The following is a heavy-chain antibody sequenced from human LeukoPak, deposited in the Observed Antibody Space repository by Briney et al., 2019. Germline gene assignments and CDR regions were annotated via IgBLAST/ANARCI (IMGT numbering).Heavy chain of an antibody. D-gene: IGHD3-3*01. Sequence: GGSLRLSCAVSGFTFSGFWMSWSRQAPGKGLEWVASINSDGSEGYYVDSVKGRFTISRDNAKNSLYLQMNSLRAEDTAVYFCARRGLSFGVVTSYNWFDPWGQGSLVTVSS. CDR2: INSDGSEG. CDR3: ARRGLSFGVVTSYNWFDP. CDR1: GFTFSGFW. V-gene: IGHV3-7*03. J-gene: IGHJ5*02.